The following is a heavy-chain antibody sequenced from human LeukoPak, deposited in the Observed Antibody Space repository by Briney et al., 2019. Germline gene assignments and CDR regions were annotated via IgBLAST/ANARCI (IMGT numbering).Heavy chain of an antibody. Sequence: GESLKISCKGSGYSFTKYWIGWVRQMPGKGLEWMGNIFPGDSDTRYSPSFQGQVTISADKSISTAYLQWSSLKASDTAMYYCARHVDYYGSGSYSYMDVWGKGTTVTISS. V-gene: IGHV5-51*01. J-gene: IGHJ6*03. CDR1: GYSFTKYW. CDR3: ARHVDYYGSGSYSYMDV. D-gene: IGHD3-10*01. CDR2: IFPGDSDT.